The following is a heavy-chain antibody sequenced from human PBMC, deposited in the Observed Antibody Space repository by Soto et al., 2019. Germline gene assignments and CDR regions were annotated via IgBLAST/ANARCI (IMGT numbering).Heavy chain of an antibody. V-gene: IGHV4-30-2*01. CDR1: GGSISSGGYY. D-gene: IGHD1-1*01. CDR3: AAGGGLQRYY. CDR2: IYHSGST. J-gene: IGHJ4*02. Sequence: QLQLQESGSGLVKPSQTLSLTCAVSGGSISSGGYYWSWIRQQPGKGLEWIGYIYHSGSTYYNPSLKRRVTRSVDMSENQFSLKLSSVPASDTAVDYCAAGGGLQRYYWGQGTLVTVSS.